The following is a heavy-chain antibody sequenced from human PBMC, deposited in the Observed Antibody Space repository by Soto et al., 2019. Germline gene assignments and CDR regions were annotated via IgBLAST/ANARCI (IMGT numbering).Heavy chain of an antibody. J-gene: IGHJ5*02. CDR1: GFPFSTYW. D-gene: IGHD3-3*01. CDR3: ARDGGPLFEDQWSGNHLNWFDP. Sequence: GGSLRLSSAASGFPFSTYWMSWVSHAPGKGLEWFANLTRGGSESHDVDSRKGRFNVSRDNVKNSLLLQMYSLRAEDTAVYYCARDGGPLFEDQWSGNHLNWFDPWGQGTLVTVSS. V-gene: IGHV3-7*03. CDR2: LTRGGSES.